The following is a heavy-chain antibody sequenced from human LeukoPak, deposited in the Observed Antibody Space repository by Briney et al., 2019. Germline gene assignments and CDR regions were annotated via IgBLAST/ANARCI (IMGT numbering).Heavy chain of an antibody. CDR2: INPNSGGT. CDR1: GYTFTTYY. V-gene: IGHV1-2*02. Sequence: ASVKVSCKASGYTFTTYYMHWVRQAPGQGLEWMGWINPNSGGTNYAQKFQGRVTMTRDTSISTAYMELSRLRSDDTAVYYCARAGMEVIKVYYYYYMDVWGKGTTVTVSS. J-gene: IGHJ6*03. D-gene: IGHD3-22*01. CDR3: ARAGMEVIKVYYYYYMDV.